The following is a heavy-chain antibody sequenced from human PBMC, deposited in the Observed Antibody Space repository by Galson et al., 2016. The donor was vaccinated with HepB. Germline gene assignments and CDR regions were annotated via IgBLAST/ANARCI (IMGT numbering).Heavy chain of an antibody. Sequence: SETLSLTCTVSGGSVSSYYWSWIRQPAGKGLEWIGRIYTSGSTNYNPSLKSRVTMSVDTSKNQFSLKLRSVTAADTAVYYCARDERYSNSPGGVYWGQGILVTVSS. CDR2: IYTSGST. V-gene: IGHV4-4*07. D-gene: IGHD5-12*01. CDR3: ARDERYSNSPGGVY. CDR1: GGSVSSYY. J-gene: IGHJ4*02.